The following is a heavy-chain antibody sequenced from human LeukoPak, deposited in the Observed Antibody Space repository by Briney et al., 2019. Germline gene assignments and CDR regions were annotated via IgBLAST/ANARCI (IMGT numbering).Heavy chain of an antibody. J-gene: IGHJ4*02. V-gene: IGHV3-48*02. Sequence: GECLRLSCATSGFSFTDYPMNWVRQVPGKGLEWISNIRTTAEGAKYAYYADSVKGRATISRDDGKNTLYLHMNSLRDDDTAVYYCATDQRYAFDYWGQGILVTVSS. CDR1: GFSFTDYP. CDR3: ATDQRYAFDY. D-gene: IGHD3-9*01. CDR2: IRTTAEGAKYA.